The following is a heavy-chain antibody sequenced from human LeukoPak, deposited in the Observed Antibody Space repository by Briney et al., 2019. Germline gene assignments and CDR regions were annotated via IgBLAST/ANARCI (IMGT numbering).Heavy chain of an antibody. V-gene: IGHV4-34*01. CDR2: INHSGST. CDR3: ARGEDIVVVPAAIERGAFDI. CDR1: GGSFSGYY. D-gene: IGHD2-2*02. J-gene: IGHJ3*02. Sequence: SETLSLTCAVYGGSFSGYYWSWIRQPPGKGLEWIGEINHSGSTNYNPSLKSRVTISVDTSKNQFSLKLSSVTAADTAVYYCARGEDIVVVPAAIERGAFDIWGQGTMVTVSS.